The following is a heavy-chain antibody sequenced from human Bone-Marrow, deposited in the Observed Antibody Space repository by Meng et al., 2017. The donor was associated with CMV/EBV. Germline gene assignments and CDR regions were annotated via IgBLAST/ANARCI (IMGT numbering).Heavy chain of an antibody. Sequence: CAASGFPFSSYAMGWVRQAPGKGLEWVSVIYSGGSSTYYADSVKGRFTISRDNSKNTLYLQMNSLRAEDTAVYYCAKMEDSSDFFDYWGQGTLVTVSS. J-gene: IGHJ4*02. CDR3: AKMEDSSDFFDY. D-gene: IGHD3-22*01. CDR1: GFPFSSYA. CDR2: IYSGGSST. V-gene: IGHV3-23*03.